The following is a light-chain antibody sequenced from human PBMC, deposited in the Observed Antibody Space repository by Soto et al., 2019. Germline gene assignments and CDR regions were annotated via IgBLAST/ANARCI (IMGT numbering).Light chain of an antibody. Sequence: DIQMTQSPSTLSASVGDRVTITCRASQSINIWSAWYQQKPGRAPKLLIYKASTLESGVPSRFSGSGSGTEFTLTISSLQPDDFATYYCQQYNVYWTFGQGTKVEIK. CDR3: QQYNVYWT. J-gene: IGKJ1*01. V-gene: IGKV1-5*03. CDR2: KAS. CDR1: QSINIW.